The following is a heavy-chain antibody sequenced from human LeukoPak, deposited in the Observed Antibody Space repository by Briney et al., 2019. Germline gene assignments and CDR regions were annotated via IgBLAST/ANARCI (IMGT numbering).Heavy chain of an antibody. D-gene: IGHD6-13*01. V-gene: IGHV3-21*01. J-gene: IGHJ4*02. CDR3: SSAAGPYSAKMVFDY. CDR2: ISSSSSYI. Sequence: PGGSLRLSCAASGFTFSSYSMNWVRQAPGKGLEWVSSISSSSSYIYYADSVKGRFTISRDNAKNSLYLQMNSLRAEDTAVYYCSSAAGPYSAKMVFDYWGQGTLVTVSS. CDR1: GFTFSSYS.